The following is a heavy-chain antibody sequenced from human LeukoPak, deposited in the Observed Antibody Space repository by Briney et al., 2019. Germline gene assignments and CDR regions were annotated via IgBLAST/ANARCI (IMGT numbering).Heavy chain of an antibody. V-gene: IGHV3-23*01. CDR2: ISGSGGST. CDR1: GFTFSSYG. Sequence: GGSLRLSCAASGFTFSSYGMHWVRQAPGKGLEWVSAISGSGGSTYYADSVKGRFTISRDNSKNTLYLQMNSLRAEDTAVYYCAKDQFSYDSRACFDYWGQGTLVTVSS. J-gene: IGHJ4*02. D-gene: IGHD3-22*01. CDR3: AKDQFSYDSRACFDY.